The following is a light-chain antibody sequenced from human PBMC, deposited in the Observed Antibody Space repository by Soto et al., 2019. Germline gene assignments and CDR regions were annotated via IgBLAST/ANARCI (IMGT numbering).Light chain of an antibody. CDR3: QHYGTSPGT. CDR1: KSRSSDD. V-gene: IGKV3-20*01. CDR2: AAS. J-gene: IGKJ5*01. Sequence: EIVLTQSPGTLSLSPGEKATLSCRASKSRSSDDLAWYQQQPGQAHRLLIFAASNRATAIPDRFSGSGSGTDFTLTISRLEPEDFAWYYCQHYGTSPGTFGQGTRLEIK.